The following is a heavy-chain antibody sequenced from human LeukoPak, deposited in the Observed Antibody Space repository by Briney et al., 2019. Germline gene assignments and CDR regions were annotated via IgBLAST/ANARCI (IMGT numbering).Heavy chain of an antibody. J-gene: IGHJ4*02. CDR1: GGSISSGGYS. CDR3: ARGWGPAYCGGDCHRHFDY. D-gene: IGHD2-21*02. Sequence: PSETLSLTCAVSGGSISSGGYSYNWIRQPPGKGLEWIGYIYNSGSTSYNPSLKSRVTMSVDTSKNQFSLKLSFVTAADTAIYYCARGWGPAYCGGDCHRHFDYWGQGALVTVSS. CDR2: IYNSGST. V-gene: IGHV4-30-4*07.